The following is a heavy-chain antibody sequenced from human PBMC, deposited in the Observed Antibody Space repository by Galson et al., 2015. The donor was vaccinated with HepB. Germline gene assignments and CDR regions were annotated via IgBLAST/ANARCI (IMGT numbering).Heavy chain of an antibody. CDR1: GGSFSGYY. J-gene: IGHJ6*02. Sequence: LSLTCAVYGGSFSGYYWSWIRQPPGKGLEWIGEINHSGSTNYNPSLKSRVTISVDTSKNQFSLKLSSVTAADTAVYYCARYLGFYYYYGMDVWGQGTTVTVSS. D-gene: IGHD3-10*01. V-gene: IGHV4-34*01. CDR3: ARYLGFYYYYGMDV. CDR2: INHSGST.